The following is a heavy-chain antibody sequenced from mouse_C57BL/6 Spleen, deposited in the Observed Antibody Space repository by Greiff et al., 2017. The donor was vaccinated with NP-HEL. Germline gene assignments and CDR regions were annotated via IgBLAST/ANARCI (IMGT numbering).Heavy chain of an antibody. V-gene: IGHV1-55*01. CDR1: GYTFTSYW. CDR3: ARPYYYGSSYYAMDY. D-gene: IGHD1-1*01. CDR2: IYPGSGST. J-gene: IGHJ4*01. Sequence: QVQLQQPGAELVKPGASVKMSCKASGYTFTSYWITWVKQRPGQGLEWIGDIYPGSGSTNYNEKFKSKATLTVDTSSSTAYMQLSSLTSEDSAVYYCARPYYYGSSYYAMDYLGQGTSVTVSS.